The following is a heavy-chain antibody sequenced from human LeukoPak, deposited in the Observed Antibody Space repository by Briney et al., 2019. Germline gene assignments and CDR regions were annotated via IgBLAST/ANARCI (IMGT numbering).Heavy chain of an antibody. V-gene: IGHV1-69*13. Sequence: SVKVSCKASGGTFSSYAISWVRQAPGQGLEWMGGIIPIFGTANYAQKFQGRVTITADESTSTAYMELSSLRSEDTAVYYCARMMGYYDFWSGYHYYYYGMDVWGQGTTVTVSS. CDR3: ARMMGYYDFWSGYHYYYYGMDV. CDR1: GGTFSSYA. J-gene: IGHJ6*02. D-gene: IGHD3-3*01. CDR2: IIPIFGTA.